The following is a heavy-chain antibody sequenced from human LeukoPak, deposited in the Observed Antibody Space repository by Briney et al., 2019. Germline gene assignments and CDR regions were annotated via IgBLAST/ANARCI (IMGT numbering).Heavy chain of an antibody. V-gene: IGHV1-46*01. J-gene: IGHJ4*02. D-gene: IGHD2-8*02. CDR3: ARDYRRDWWISLMFDY. CDR2: INPSGGST. CDR1: GYIFTSYY. Sequence: ASVKVSCKASGYIFTSYYMHWVRQAPGQGLEWMGIINPSGGSTSYAQKFQGRVTMTRDTSTSTVYMELSSLRSEDTAVYYCARDYRRDWWISLMFDYWGQGTLVTVSS.